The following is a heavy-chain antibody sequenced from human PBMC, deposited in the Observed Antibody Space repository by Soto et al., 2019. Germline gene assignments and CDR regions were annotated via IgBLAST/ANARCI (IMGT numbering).Heavy chain of an antibody. V-gene: IGHV5-51*01. CDR2: IFPGDSDT. J-gene: IGHJ2*01. CDR3: ARQITGNELLTGSRYSYFDL. D-gene: IGHD5-18*01. CDR1: GYNFISYW. Sequence: PGESLKISCNASGYNFISYWIGWARQMPGRDLEWVAMIFPGDSDTTYSPSFQGRVSVSVDKSSTSAYLHWSGLKASDSGIYYCARQITGNELLTGSRYSYFDLWGRGTRVTVSS.